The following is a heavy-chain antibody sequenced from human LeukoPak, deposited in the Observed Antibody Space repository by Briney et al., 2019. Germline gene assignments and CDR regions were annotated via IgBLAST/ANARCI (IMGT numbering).Heavy chain of an antibody. CDR1: SVSMSGYY. J-gene: IGHJ4*02. CDR2: INHSGST. Sequence: SETLSLTCTGSSVSMSGYYWSWLPQPPRKGLEWMREINHSGSTNYNPSLKSRVTISLDTSKNQFSLKLSSVSAEDTALYYCARERLGGSYYRPVDYWGQGTLVTVSS. V-gene: IGHV4-34*01. D-gene: IGHD1-26*01. CDR3: ARERLGGSYYRPVDY.